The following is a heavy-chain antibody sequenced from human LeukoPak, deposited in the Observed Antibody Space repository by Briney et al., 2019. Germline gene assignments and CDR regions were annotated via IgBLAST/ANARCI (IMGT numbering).Heavy chain of an antibody. Sequence: GGSLRLSCAASEFSVGSNYMTWVRQAPGKGLEWVACIYPDGTNKDYADSVKGRFIISRDNSKNTLYVQMNSLRAEDTAIYYCAKDWSGNYNWSDPWGQGTLVTVSS. CDR3: AKDWSGNYNWSDP. CDR2: IYPDGTNK. V-gene: IGHV3-30*02. D-gene: IGHD3-3*01. CDR1: EFSVGSNY. J-gene: IGHJ5*02.